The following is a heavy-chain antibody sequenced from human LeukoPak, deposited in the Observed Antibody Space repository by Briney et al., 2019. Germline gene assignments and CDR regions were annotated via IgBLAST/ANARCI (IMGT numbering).Heavy chain of an antibody. J-gene: IGHJ4*02. D-gene: IGHD3-22*01. V-gene: IGHV3-49*04. CDR2: IRSKAYGGTT. Sequence: GGFLRLSCTASGFTFGDHAMSWVRQAPGKGLEWVGFIRSKAYGGTTEHAASVKGRFTISRDDSKSIAYLQMNSLKTEDTAVYYCTRNLGDYYDSSGYYSVYFDYWGQGTLVTVSS. CDR1: GFTFGDHA. CDR3: TRNLGDYYDSSGYYSVYFDY.